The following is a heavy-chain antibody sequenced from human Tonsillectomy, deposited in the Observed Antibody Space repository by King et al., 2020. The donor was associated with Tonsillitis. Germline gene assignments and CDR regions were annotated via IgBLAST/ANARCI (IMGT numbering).Heavy chain of an antibody. J-gene: IGHJ3*02. CDR2: IKQDGSEK. V-gene: IGHV3-7*03. CDR3: ATGGRAYDSSGYYAFDI. D-gene: IGHD3-22*01. Sequence: EVQLVESGGGLVQPGGSLRLSCAASGFTFSSYWMSWVRQATGKGLEWVANIKQDGSEKYYVDSVKGRFTISRDNAKNSLYLQMNRLRAEDTAVYYFATGGRAYDSSGYYAFDIWGQGTMFTVSS. CDR1: GFTFSSYW.